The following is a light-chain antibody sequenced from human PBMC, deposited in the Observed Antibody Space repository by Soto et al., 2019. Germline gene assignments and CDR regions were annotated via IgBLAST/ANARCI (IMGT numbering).Light chain of an antibody. CDR2: GAS. CDR3: QQYNNWPPW. CDR1: QSVSSN. V-gene: IGKV3-15*01. Sequence: EIVMTQSPATLSVSPGERATLSCRASQSVSSNLAWYQQKPGQAPRLLIYGASTRATGIPARFSGSGSGTEFTLTISSLQSEDFAVYYCQQYNNWPPWFGQGTKVEIK. J-gene: IGKJ1*01.